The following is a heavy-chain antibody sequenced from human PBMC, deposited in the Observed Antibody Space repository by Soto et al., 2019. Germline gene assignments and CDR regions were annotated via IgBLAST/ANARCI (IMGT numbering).Heavy chain of an antibody. CDR1: GFPFSNYY. J-gene: IGHJ4*02. CDR2: ISDDETNI. D-gene: IGHD2-2*01. V-gene: IGHV3-33*08. CDR3: ARGGVPAAMSY. Sequence: PGGSLRLSCVASGFPFSNYYMDWVRQAPGKGLEWVAVISDDETNIYCAESVKGRFTISRDNAKNTLYLQMNSLRAEDTAVYYCARGGVPAAMSYWGQGTLVTVSS.